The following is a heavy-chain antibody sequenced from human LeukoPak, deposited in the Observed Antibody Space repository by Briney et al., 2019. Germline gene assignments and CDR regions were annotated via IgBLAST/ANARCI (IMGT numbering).Heavy chain of an antibody. J-gene: IGHJ4*02. V-gene: IGHV3-20*04. Sequence: PGGSLRLSCAASGFTFDDYDMSWVRHAPGKGLEWVSGILWNGGSTGYAESVKGRFTISRDNAKNSLYLQMNSLRAEDTALYYCARGASRAAAGTKFDYWGQGTLVTVSS. CDR3: ARGASRAAAGTKFDY. CDR1: GFTFDDYD. CDR2: ILWNGGST. D-gene: IGHD6-13*01.